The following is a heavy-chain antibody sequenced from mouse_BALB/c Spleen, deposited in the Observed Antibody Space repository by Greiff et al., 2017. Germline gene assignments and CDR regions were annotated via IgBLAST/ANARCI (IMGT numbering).Heavy chain of an antibody. J-gene: IGHJ2*01. CDR2: ISYSGST. Sequence: EVQGVESGPGLVKPSQSLSLTCTVTGYSITSDYAWNWIRQFPGNKLEWMGYISYSGSTSYNPSLKSRISITRDTSKNQFFLQLNSVTTEDTATYYCASSYGNYFFFDYWGQGTTLTVSS. CDR3: ASSYGNYFFFDY. V-gene: IGHV3-2*02. CDR1: GYSITSDYA. D-gene: IGHD2-1*01.